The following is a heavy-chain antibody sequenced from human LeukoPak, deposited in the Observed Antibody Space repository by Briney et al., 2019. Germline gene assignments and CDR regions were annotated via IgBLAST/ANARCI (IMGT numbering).Heavy chain of an antibody. CDR2: VYYTGTT. Sequence: SETLSLTCTASGGSISSDNYYWGWTRQSPRKGLEWIASVYYTGTTYYTPSLTTRATISVDTSKNQFSLKLSSVTAADTAVYYCARRSAFWKSLDFWGQGTLVTVSS. CDR1: GGSISSDNYY. CDR3: ARRSAFWKSLDF. J-gene: IGHJ4*02. D-gene: IGHD3-3*01. V-gene: IGHV4-39*01.